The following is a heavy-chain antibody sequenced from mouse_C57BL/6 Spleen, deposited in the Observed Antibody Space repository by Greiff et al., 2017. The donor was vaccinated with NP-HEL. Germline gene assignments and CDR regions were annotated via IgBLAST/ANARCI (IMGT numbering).Heavy chain of an antibody. D-gene: IGHD1-1*01. CDR2: IYPGDGDT. J-gene: IGHJ2*01. Sequence: VHLQQSGPELVKPGASVKISCKASGYAFCSSWMNWVKQRPGKGLEWIGRIYPGDGDTNYNGKFKGKATLTADKSSSTAYMQLSSLTSEDSAVYFCARSDYYGSSYYFDYWGQGTTLTVSS. CDR1: GYAFCSSW. CDR3: ARSDYYGSSYYFDY. V-gene: IGHV1-82*01.